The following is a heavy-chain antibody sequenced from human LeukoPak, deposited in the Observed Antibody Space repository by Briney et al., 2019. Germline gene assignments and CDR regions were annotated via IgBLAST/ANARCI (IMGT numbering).Heavy chain of an antibody. V-gene: IGHV4-59*12. D-gene: IGHD2-15*01. J-gene: IGHJ5*02. CDR3: AKVVVTGGDWFDP. CDR2: IYYSGST. CDR1: DGSIGSYY. Sequence: SETLSLTCTVSDGSIGSYYWSWIREPPGKGLEWIGYIYYSGSTNYNPSLKSRVTISVDTSKNQFSLKLSSVTAADTAVYYCAKVVVTGGDWFDPWGQGTLVTVSS.